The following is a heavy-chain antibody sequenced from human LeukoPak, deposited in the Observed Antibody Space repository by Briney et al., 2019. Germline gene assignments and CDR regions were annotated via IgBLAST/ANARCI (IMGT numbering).Heavy chain of an antibody. CDR2: ISYSGST. Sequence: SETLSLTCTVSGGSISSYYWSWIRQPPGKGLEWIGYISYSGSTNYNPSLKSRVTISVDTSKNQFSLKLSSVTAADTAVYYCARHRIVGASPFDYWGQGTLVTVSS. J-gene: IGHJ4*02. CDR3: ARHRIVGASPFDY. CDR1: GGSISSYY. D-gene: IGHD1-26*01. V-gene: IGHV4-59*08.